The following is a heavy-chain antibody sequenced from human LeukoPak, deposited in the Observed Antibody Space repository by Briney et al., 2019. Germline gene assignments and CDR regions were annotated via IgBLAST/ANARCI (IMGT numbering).Heavy chain of an antibody. Sequence: PGGSRRLSGAAPGFTFGTSTMAWFRQAQGKGLDCFSTIVGLVVDIYYARSGKRRFTLFRENSRTTIYLQMNRLSAEDTAFYYCAKHRARTPWPDWGQGTLVTVSS. CDR1: GFTFGTST. CDR3: AKHRARTPWPD. D-gene: IGHD1-14*01. V-gene: IGHV3-23*01. CDR2: IVGLVVDI. J-gene: IGHJ4*02.